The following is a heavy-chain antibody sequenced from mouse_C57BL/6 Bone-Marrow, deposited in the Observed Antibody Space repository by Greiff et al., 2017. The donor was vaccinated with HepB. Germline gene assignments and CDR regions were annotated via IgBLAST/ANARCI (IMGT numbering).Heavy chain of an antibody. Sequence: QVQLKESGAELVKPGASVKISCKASGYAFSSYWMNWVKQRPGKGLEWIGQIYPGDGDTNYNGKFKGKATLTADKSSSTAYMQRSSLTSEDSAVYFCARWSGNYYYFDYWGQGTTLTVSS. CDR3: ARWSGNYYYFDY. CDR1: GYAFSSYW. V-gene: IGHV1-80*01. D-gene: IGHD2-1*01. CDR2: IYPGDGDT. J-gene: IGHJ2*01.